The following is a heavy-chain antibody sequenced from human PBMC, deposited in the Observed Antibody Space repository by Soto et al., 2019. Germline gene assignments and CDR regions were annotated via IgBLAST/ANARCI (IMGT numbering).Heavy chain of an antibody. D-gene: IGHD3-16*02. J-gene: IGHJ4*02. Sequence: EVQLVESGGGLVQPGGSLRLSCAASGFTFSSYWMSWVRQAPGKGLEWVANIKQDGSEKYYVDSVKGRFTISRDNAKNSLYLKMHSLRAEDTAVYYCARLHLGELSFHFDYWGQGTLVTVSS. V-gene: IGHV3-7*01. CDR3: ARLHLGELSFHFDY. CDR2: IKQDGSEK. CDR1: GFTFSSYW.